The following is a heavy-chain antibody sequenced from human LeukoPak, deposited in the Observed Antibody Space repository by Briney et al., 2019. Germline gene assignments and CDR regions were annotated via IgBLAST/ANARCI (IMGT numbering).Heavy chain of an antibody. V-gene: IGHV3-23*01. CDR2: ISGSGGNA. CDR3: AKVLTGYYAPFDY. CDR1: GIPFSNYA. J-gene: IGHJ4*02. D-gene: IGHD3-9*01. Sequence: GGSLRLSCAASGIPFSNYAMRWVRPPPGKGREWVSTISGSGGNAYHAGSVKGRFTISRDNSKNTLYLQMQSLRAEDTALYYCAKVLTGYYAPFDYWGQGTLVTVSS.